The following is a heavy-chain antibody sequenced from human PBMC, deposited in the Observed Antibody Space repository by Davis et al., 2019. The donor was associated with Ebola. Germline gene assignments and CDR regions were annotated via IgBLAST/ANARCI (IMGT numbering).Heavy chain of an antibody. D-gene: IGHD3-10*01. V-gene: IGHV5-51*01. CDR2: IYPGDSDT. J-gene: IGHJ6*02. CDR3: ARQPPMDYGSGNYYYYGMDV. CDR1: GYSFTSYW. Sequence: GESLKISCKGSGYSFTSYWIGWVRQMPGKGPEWMWIIYPGDSDTRYSPSFQGQVTISADKSISTAYLQWSSLKASDTAMYYCARQPPMDYGSGNYYYYGMDVWGQGTTVTVSS.